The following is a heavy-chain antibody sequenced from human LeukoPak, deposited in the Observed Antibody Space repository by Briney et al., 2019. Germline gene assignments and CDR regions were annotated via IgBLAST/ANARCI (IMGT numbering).Heavy chain of an antibody. CDR1: GYTFTGYY. CDR3: AGEDNSSGYRPFDI. V-gene: IGHV1-2*06. Sequence: ASVKVSCKASGYTFTGYYIHWVRQAPGQGLEWMGRINPNNGGTNYAQKFQGRVTMTRDMSMSTAYMELSRLRSDDTAVYYCAGEDNSSGYRPFDIWGQGTMVTVPS. J-gene: IGHJ3*02. CDR2: INPNNGGT. D-gene: IGHD3-22*01.